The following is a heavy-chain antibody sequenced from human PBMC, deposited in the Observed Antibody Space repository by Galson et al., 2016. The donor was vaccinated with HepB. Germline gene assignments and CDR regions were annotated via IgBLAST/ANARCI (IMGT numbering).Heavy chain of an antibody. CDR2: INPTGDTT. CDR3: TSGGVVAGNGGLS. V-gene: IGHV1-46*01. CDR1: GYTFGNYY. Sequence: SVKVSCKASGYTFGNYYIHWVRQVPGQGLEWLGLINPTGDTTTYGQSFQDRITITRDTSTSTVYMEMSDLRPEDTAIYYCTSGGVVAGNGGLSWGQGTLVTVSS. D-gene: IGHD6-19*01. J-gene: IGHJ5*02.